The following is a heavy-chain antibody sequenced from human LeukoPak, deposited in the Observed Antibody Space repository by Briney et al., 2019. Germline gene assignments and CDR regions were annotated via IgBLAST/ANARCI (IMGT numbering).Heavy chain of an antibody. J-gene: IGHJ4*02. Sequence: GRPLRLSCAASGFTFSSYAMHWVRQAPGKGLEWVAVISSDGSNKYYADSVKGRFTISRDNSKNTLYLQMNSLRAEDTAVYYCARDLRAIAAAVFDYWGQGSLVTVSS. D-gene: IGHD6-13*01. CDR1: GFTFSSYA. CDR3: ARDLRAIAAAVFDY. CDR2: ISSDGSNK. V-gene: IGHV3-30-3*01.